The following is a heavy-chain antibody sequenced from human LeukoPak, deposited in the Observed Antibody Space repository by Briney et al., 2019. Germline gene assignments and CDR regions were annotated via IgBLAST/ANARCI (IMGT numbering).Heavy chain of an antibody. CDR2: ISSSSSYI. Sequence: PGGSLRLSCAASGFTFSSYSMNWVRQAPGNGPEWVSSISSSSSYIYYADSVKGRFTISRDNAKNSLYLQMNSLRAEDTAVYYCAGLLGGLYDYWGQGTLVTVSS. J-gene: IGHJ4*02. CDR1: GFTFSSYS. CDR3: AGLLGGLYDY. V-gene: IGHV3-21*01. D-gene: IGHD2-21*01.